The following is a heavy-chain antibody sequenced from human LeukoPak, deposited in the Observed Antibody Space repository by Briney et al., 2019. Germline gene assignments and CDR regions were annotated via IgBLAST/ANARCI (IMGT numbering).Heavy chain of an antibody. D-gene: IGHD3-10*01. CDR2: IIPIFGIA. CDR1: GGTFTIYA. Sequence: ASVKVSCKASGGTFTIYAISWVRQAPGQGLEWMGRIIPIFGIANYAQKFQGRVTITADKSTSTAYMELSSLRSEDTAVYYCAREITMVRGVQSWFDPWGQGTLVTVSS. J-gene: IGHJ5*02. CDR3: AREITMVRGVQSWFDP. V-gene: IGHV1-69*04.